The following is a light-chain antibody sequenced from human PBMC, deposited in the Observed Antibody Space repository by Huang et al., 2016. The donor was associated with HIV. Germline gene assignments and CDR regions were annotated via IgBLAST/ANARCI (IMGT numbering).Light chain of an antibody. J-gene: IGKJ1*01. CDR2: GAS. Sequence: EIVMTQSPATLSVSPGERATLSCRASQSVSSDLAWYQQKPGQAPRLLIYGASTRATGSPARVSGSGAGTEVTLTSNSLQSEDFAGYYCQQYNNWPRTFGQGTKVEIK. CDR1: QSVSSD. V-gene: IGKV3-15*01. CDR3: QQYNNWPRT.